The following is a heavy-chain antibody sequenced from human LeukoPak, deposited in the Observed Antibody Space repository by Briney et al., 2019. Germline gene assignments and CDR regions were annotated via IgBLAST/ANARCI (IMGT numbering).Heavy chain of an antibody. Sequence: SQTLSLTCAISGDSVSSISVAWNWIRQSPSRGLEWLGRTYCRFKWYYEYAVSVKSRINISPDTSKNQFSLQLTSVTPEDTAVYYCSLARSEYHYGMDVWGQGTTVTVSS. CDR1: GDSVSSISVA. CDR3: SLARSEYHYGMDV. J-gene: IGHJ6*02. V-gene: IGHV6-1*01. CDR2: TYCRFKWYY.